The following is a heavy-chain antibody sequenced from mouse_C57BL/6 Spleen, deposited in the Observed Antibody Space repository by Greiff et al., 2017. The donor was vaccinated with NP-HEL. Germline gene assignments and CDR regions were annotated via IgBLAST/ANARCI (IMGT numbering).Heavy chain of an antibody. J-gene: IGHJ2*01. D-gene: IGHD1-1*01. Sequence: VQLQQSGAELVMPGASVKLSCKASGYTFTSYWMHWVKQRPGQGLEWIGEIDPSDSYTNYNQKFKGKSTLTVDNSSSTAYMQLSSLTSEDSAVYYCGIDYYGSSRFDYWGQGTTLTVSS. CDR2: IDPSDSYT. CDR3: GIDYYGSSRFDY. V-gene: IGHV1-69*01. CDR1: GYTFTSYW.